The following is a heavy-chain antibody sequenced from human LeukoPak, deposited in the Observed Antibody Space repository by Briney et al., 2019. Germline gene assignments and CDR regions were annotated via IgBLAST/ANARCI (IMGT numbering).Heavy chain of an antibody. CDR1: GYTFTNYG. J-gene: IGHJ6*02. CDR2: INAGNGDT. CDR3: ASTVIAGGYGMDV. Sequence: GASVKVSCKASGYTFTNYGMHWVRQAPGQRLEWMGWINAGNGDTKYSQRFQGRVTVTRDTSASTAYMELSSLRSEDTAVYYCASTVIAGGYGMDVWGQGTTVTVSS. D-gene: IGHD4-17*01. V-gene: IGHV1-3*01.